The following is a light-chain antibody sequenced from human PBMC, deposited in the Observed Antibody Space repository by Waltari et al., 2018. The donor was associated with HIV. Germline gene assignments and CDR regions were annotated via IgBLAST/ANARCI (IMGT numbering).Light chain of an antibody. CDR1: ALPKQY. J-gene: IGLJ1*01. CDR3: QSADSSDTFV. CDR2: KDI. V-gene: IGLV3-25*03. Sequence: SYELTQPPSVSVSPGQTARNTCSGDALPKQYAYWYQQKPGQAPILVIYKDIERPSGIPERFSGSSSGTTVTLTISGFQAEDEADYYCQSADSSDTFVFGSGTKVTVL.